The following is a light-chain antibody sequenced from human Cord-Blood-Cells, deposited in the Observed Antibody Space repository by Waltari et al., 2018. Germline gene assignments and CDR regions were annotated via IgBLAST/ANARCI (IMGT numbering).Light chain of an antibody. CDR3: NSRDSSGNHWV. V-gene: IGLV3-19*01. CDR2: GKN. CDR1: SLRSYY. J-gene: IGLJ3*02. Sequence: SSELTQDPAVSVALGQTVRLTCQGDSLRSYYASWYQQKPGQAPVLVIYGKNNRPSGIPDRFSGYSSGNTASLTITGAQAEDEADYYCNSRDSSGNHWVFGGGTKLTVL.